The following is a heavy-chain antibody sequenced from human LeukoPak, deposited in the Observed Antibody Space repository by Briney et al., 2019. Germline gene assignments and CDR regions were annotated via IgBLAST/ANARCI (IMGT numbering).Heavy chain of an antibody. J-gene: IGHJ3*02. D-gene: IGHD2-21*02. V-gene: IGHV3-30*02. CDR1: GFTFSSYG. Sequence: QPGGSLRLSCAASGFTFSSYGMHWVRQAPGKGLEWVAFIRYDGSNKYYADSVKGRFTISRDNSKNTLYLQMNSLRAEDTAVYYCAKDQGYRGGDQITPQIDIWGQGTMVTVSS. CDR2: IRYDGSNK. CDR3: AKDQGYRGGDQITPQIDI.